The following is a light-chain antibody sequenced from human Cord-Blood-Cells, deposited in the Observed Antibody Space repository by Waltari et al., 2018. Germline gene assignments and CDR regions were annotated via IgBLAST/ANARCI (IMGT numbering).Light chain of an antibody. V-gene: IGKV1D-12*01. CDR3: QQANSFPGT. J-gene: IGKJ1*01. CDR2: AAA. Sequence: DIQMTQSPSPVSASVGDRVTITCRARQSISSWLAWYQQKPGKAPKLLIYAAARLQSGVPSRCSGSGSGTEFTLTISSRQPEEFATYYCQQANSFPGTFGQGTKVEIK. CDR1: QSISSW.